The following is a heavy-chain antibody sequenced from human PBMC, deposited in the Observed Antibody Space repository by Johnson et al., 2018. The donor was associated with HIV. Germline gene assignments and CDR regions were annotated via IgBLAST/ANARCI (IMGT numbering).Heavy chain of an antibody. CDR1: GFNFSDHY. J-gene: IGHJ3*02. CDR2: ISSGGRTI. D-gene: IGHD3-16*01. Sequence: QVQLVESGGGLVQPGGSLRLSCAASGFNFSDHYMTWIRQAPGKGLELVSYISSGGRTIYYADSVKGRFTISRDNANNSLYLQMNSLRAEDGAVYYCAREWSLFRGVMRGAFDIWGQGTMVTVSS. CDR3: AREWSLFRGVMRGAFDI. V-gene: IGHV3-11*04.